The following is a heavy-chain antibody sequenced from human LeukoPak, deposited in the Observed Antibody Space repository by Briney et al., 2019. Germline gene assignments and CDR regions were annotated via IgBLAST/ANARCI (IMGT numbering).Heavy chain of an antibody. CDR2: ISSSGSTI. Sequence: GGSLRLSCAASGFTFSSYEMNWVRQAPGKGLEWVSYISSSGSTIYYADSVKGRFTISRDNAKNSLYLQMNSLRAEDTAVHYCARDHCSSTSCYTDYWGQGTLVTVSS. V-gene: IGHV3-48*03. D-gene: IGHD2-2*02. J-gene: IGHJ4*02. CDR3: ARDHCSSTSCYTDY. CDR1: GFTFSSYE.